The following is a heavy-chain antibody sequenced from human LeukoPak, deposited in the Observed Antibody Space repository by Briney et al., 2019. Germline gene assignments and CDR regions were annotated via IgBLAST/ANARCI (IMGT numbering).Heavy chain of an antibody. CDR1: GFTFSSYS. CDR3: ARDSAAYYYYYYMDV. J-gene: IGHJ6*03. CDR2: IKQDGSEK. Sequence: SGGSLRLSCAASGFTFSSYSMNWVRQAPGKGLEWVANIKQDGSEKYYVDSVKGRFTISRDNAKNTLYLQMNSLRAEDTAVYYCARDSAAYYYYYYMDVWGKGTTVTISS. V-gene: IGHV3-7*01. D-gene: IGHD2-15*01.